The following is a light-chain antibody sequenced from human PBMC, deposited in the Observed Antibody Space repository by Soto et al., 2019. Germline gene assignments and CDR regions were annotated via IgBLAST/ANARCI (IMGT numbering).Light chain of an antibody. CDR1: SSNIGSFN. Sequence: QAVVTQPPSASGTPGQRVTISCSGSSSNIGSFNVNWYQQLPGTAPKLLIYTNNQRPSGVPDRFSGSKSGASASLAISGLQSEDEADYFCAAWDDSLNGPVFGGGTKLTVL. CDR3: AAWDDSLNGPV. V-gene: IGLV1-44*01. CDR2: TNN. J-gene: IGLJ3*02.